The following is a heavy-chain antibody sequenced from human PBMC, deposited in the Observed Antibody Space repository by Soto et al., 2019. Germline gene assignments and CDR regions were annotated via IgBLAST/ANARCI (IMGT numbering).Heavy chain of an antibody. CDR3: ARDRYYYYDTSGYFSY. Sequence: KKPGASMRXXXXXSGXXXXXXXIHWVRQAPGXXXXXXGWSNTGNGNTRYSETFEGRVTITRDTSANTVYMELSSLRSEDTAVYYCARDRYYYYDTSGYFSYWGQGTLVTVSS. CDR1: GXXXXXXX. CDR2: SNTGNGNT. D-gene: IGHD3-22*01. J-gene: IGHJ4*02. V-gene: IGHV1-3*04.